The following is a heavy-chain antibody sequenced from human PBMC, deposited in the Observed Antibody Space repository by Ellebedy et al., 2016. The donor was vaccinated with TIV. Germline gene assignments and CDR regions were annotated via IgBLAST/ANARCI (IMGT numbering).Heavy chain of an antibody. V-gene: IGHV3-7*01. CDR2: INQDGSEK. Sequence: GGSLRLSCVGSGFSFSSYWMSWVRQAPGKGLEWVANINQDGSEKYYVDSVKGRFTISRDNAKDSLYLQMSSLRVEDTAVYYCATDGSYGDYRSPTHAFEIWGQGTMVTVSS. D-gene: IGHD4-17*01. CDR1: GFSFSSYW. CDR3: ATDGSYGDYRSPTHAFEI. J-gene: IGHJ3*02.